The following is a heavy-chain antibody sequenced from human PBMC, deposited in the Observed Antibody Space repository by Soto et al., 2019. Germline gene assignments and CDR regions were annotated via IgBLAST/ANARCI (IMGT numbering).Heavy chain of an antibody. CDR3: VKGCWKGDV. CDR2: ISGSGGSI. Sequence: EVQLLESGGGLVQPGGSLRLSCAASGFTFSTYAMNWVRQAPGNGLEWVSAISGSGGSIHYADSVKGGFTISRDNSKNSLYLQMNILKDEGPAVDHGVKGCWKGDVWGQGTTVTVS. CDR1: GFTFSTYA. V-gene: IGHV3-23*01. D-gene: IGHD1-1*01. J-gene: IGHJ6*02.